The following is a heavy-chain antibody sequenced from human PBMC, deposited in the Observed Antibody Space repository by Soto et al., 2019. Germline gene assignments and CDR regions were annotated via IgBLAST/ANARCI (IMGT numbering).Heavy chain of an antibody. CDR3: AAGKRGGYVSYSDSLHV. Sequence: QVQLVQSGAEVQKPGSSVKVSCKASGGAFDDVVLSWVRQAPGQGLEWMGGFIPIFGKANYAQKFQGGVTITPDKSTTTVYMELSSLKSEDTAVYYCAAGKRGGYVSYSDSLHVW. V-gene: IGHV1-69*06. CDR1: GGAFDDVV. D-gene: IGHD3-22*01. J-gene: IGHJ6*01. CDR2: FIPIFGKA.